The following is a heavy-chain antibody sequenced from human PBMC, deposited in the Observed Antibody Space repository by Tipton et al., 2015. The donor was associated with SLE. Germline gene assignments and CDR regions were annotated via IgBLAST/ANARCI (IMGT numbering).Heavy chain of an antibody. J-gene: IGHJ4*02. CDR1: GDSVSSNRAA. Sequence: GLVKPSQTLSLICAISGDSVSSNRAAWNWIRQSPSRGLEWLGRTYYRSKWFTNYAVSVKSRITINPDTSKNQFSLNLTSVTAADTAVYYCATIDPDGGGGVIPGDYWGQGTLVTVSS. D-gene: IGHD2-21*01. CDR2: TYYRSKWFT. V-gene: IGHV6-1*01. CDR3: ATIDPDGGGGVIPGDY.